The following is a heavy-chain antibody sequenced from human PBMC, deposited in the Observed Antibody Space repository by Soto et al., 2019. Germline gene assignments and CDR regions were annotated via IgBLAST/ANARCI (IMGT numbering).Heavy chain of an antibody. V-gene: IGHV2-5*01. CDR1: GFSLSSSGVG. CDR3: AHKHSGGSLNWFDP. CDR2: VYWNDDK. Sequence: GSGPTLVNPTQTLTLTCSFSGFSLSSSGVGVGWIRQPPGKALEWLALVYWNDDKRFSPSLKNRLTITKDTSKNQVVLTMTNMDPVDTATYYCAHKHSGGSLNWFDPWGQGTPVTVSS. J-gene: IGHJ5*02. D-gene: IGHD2-15*01.